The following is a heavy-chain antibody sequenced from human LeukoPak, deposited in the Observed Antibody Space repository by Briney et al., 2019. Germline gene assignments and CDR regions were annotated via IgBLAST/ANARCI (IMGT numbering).Heavy chain of an antibody. V-gene: IGHV3-74*01. Sequence: GGSLRLSCAASGFTFSSYSMNWVRQAPGKGLEWVSRINSDGSSTSYADSVKGRFTISRDNSKNTLYLQMKSLRAEDTAVYYCAKGGGYEAQYYYYYLDVWGKGTTVTISS. D-gene: IGHD5-12*01. J-gene: IGHJ6*03. CDR1: GFTFSSYS. CDR2: INSDGSST. CDR3: AKGGGYEAQYYYYYLDV.